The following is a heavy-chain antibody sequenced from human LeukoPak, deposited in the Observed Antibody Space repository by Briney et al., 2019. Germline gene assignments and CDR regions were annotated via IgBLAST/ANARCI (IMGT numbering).Heavy chain of an antibody. CDR3: ARVLLWFGEFNWFDP. CDR1: GFTFRNYW. D-gene: IGHD3-10*01. J-gene: IGHJ5*02. CDR2: LKEDGTTT. V-gene: IGHV3-7*01. Sequence: GGSLRLSCVASGFTFRNYWMSWVRQAPGKGLEWLANLKEDGTTTYYVDSVRGRFTISRDNAKNSLYLQMNSLRAEDTAVYYCARVLLWFGEFNWFDPWGQGTLVTVSS.